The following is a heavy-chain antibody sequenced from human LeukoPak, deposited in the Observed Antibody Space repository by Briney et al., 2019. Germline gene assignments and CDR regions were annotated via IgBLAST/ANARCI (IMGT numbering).Heavy chain of an antibody. J-gene: IGHJ4*02. D-gene: IGHD3-22*01. CDR1: GYTFTSYG. CDR3: ARDLIVVVNFDPPYFDY. Sequence: ASVKVSCKASGYTFTSYGISWVRQAPGQVLEWMGWISAYDGNTNYAQKLQGRVTMTTDTSTSTAYMELRSLRSDDTAVYYCARDLIVVVNFDPPYFDYWGQGTLVTVSS. V-gene: IGHV1-18*01. CDR2: ISAYDGNT.